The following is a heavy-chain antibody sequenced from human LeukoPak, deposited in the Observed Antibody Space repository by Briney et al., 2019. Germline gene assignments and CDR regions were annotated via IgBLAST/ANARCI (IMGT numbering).Heavy chain of an antibody. CDR3: ARGNNPIFGVVIRRDPVGWFDP. Sequence: PGGSLRLSCAASGFTVSSNYMSWVRQAPGKGLEWVSVIYSGGSTYYADSVKGRFTISRDNSKNTLYLQMNSLRAEDTAVYYCARGNNPIFGVVIRRDPVGWFDPWGQGTLVTVSS. CDR1: GFTVSSNY. J-gene: IGHJ5*02. CDR2: IYSGGST. D-gene: IGHD3-3*01. V-gene: IGHV3-53*01.